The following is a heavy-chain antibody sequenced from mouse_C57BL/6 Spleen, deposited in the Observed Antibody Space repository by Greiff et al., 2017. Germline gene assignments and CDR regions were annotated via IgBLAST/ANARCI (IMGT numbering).Heavy chain of an antibody. CDR2: ISSGGDYI. J-gene: IGHJ3*01. D-gene: IGHD1-1*01. CDR3: TRDHYYYGSY. V-gene: IGHV5-9-1*02. CDR1: GFTFSSYA. Sequence: DLMLVESGEGLVKPGGSLKLSCAASGFTFSSYAMSWVRQTPEKRLEWVAYISSGGDYIYYADTVKGRFTISRDNARNTLYLQMSSLKSEDTAMYYCTRDHYYYGSYWGQGTLVTVSA.